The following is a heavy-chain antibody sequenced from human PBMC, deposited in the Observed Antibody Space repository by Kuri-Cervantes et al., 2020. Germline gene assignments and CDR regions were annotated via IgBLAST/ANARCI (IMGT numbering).Heavy chain of an antibody. Sequence: GGSLRLSCGASGFSFSAHGMHWVRQAPGKGLEWISYITTGSSTIYYADSVKGRFTISRDNAKNSVYLQMNSLRAEDTAVYFCARNTVGRAYFDYWGQGSLVTVSS. CDR3: ARNTVGRAYFDY. V-gene: IGHV3-48*01. D-gene: IGHD4-23*01. J-gene: IGHJ4*02. CDR2: ITTGSSTI. CDR1: GFSFSAHG.